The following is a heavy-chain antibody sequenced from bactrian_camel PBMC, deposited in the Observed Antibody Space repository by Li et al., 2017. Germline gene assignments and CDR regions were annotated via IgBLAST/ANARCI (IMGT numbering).Heavy chain of an antibody. J-gene: IGHJ4*01. V-gene: IGHV3S40*01. D-gene: IGHD3*01. CDR3: YDDHGMG. CDR2: INPGGGTT. CDR1: GGMLSDLY. Sequence: VQLVESGGALAKPGGSLTISCVLSGGMLSDLYMTWVRQAPGKGPEWVSSINPGGGTTAYADAVLDRFTISRDNSKNTVYLQTSSLKSEDTAVYYCYDDHGMGWGQGTQVTVS.